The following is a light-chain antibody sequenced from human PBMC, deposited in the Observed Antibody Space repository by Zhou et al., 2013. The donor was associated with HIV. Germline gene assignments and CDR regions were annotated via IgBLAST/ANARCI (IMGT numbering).Light chain of an antibody. CDR2: ASS. J-gene: IGKJ2*01. CDR3: QQANRFPQT. Sequence: DIQMTQSPPAMSASVGDRVTITCRASQGISNYLAWFQQKPGKVPKRLIYASSSLQSGVPSRFSGSGSGTDFTLTINRLHPEDFATYYCQQANRFPQTFGQGTKVEIK. V-gene: IGKV1-17*03. CDR1: QGISNY.